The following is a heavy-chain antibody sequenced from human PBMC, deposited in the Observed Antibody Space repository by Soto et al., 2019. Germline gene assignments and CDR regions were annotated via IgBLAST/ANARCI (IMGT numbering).Heavy chain of an antibody. Sequence: WPTLGEPPQTPPLTRPLSWFSLSPSGRGVGWVRQPPGKALEWLAHIYSNDEKSYSTSLKSRLTISKDTSKSQVVLTMTNMDPVDTATYYCARILGDRASMDVWGQGTTVTVSS. CDR2: IYSNDEK. V-gene: IGHV2-26*01. J-gene: IGHJ6*02. CDR1: WFSLSPSGRG. CDR3: ARILGDRASMDV. D-gene: IGHD3-22*01.